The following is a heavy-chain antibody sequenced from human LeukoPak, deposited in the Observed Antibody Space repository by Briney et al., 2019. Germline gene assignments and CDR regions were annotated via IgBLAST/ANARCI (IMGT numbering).Heavy chain of an antibody. CDR1: GGTFSTYG. V-gene: IGHV1-69*05. Sequence: ASVKVSCKTSGGTFSTYGISWVRQAPGHGLEWMGGIIPFFGTATYAQRFQGRVTITTDESTTTAYMELSSLRSEDTAVYYCAREDPVHWDTVLFDLWGQGTLVTVSS. J-gene: IGHJ4*02. D-gene: IGHD5-18*01. CDR3: AREDPVHWDTVLFDL. CDR2: IIPFFGTA.